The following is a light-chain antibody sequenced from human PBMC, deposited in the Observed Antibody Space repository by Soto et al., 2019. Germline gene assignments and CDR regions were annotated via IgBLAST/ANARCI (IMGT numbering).Light chain of an antibody. CDR2: GAS. Sequence: ETVMTQSPAALSVSPGERATLSCRAGQSVSSNVAWYQQTPGQAPRLLIYGASTRAAGIPDRFSGSGSGTEFTLTISSLQSEDYAVYYCQQYNNWPPVTFGQGTRLEIK. CDR1: QSVSSN. V-gene: IGKV3-15*01. CDR3: QQYNNWPPVT. J-gene: IGKJ5*01.